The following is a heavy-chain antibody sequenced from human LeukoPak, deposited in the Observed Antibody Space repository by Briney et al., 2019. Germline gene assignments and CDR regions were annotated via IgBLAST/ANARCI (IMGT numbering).Heavy chain of an antibody. CDR3: ARDRMAVAGTDAFDI. CDR2: ISSSGSTI. V-gene: IGHV3-11*04. Sequence: GGSLRLSCAASGFTFSDYYISWIRQAPGKGLEWVSYISSSGSTIYYADSVKGRFTISRDNAKNSLYLQMNSLRAEDTAVYYCARDRMAVAGTDAFDIWGQGTMVTISS. J-gene: IGHJ3*02. D-gene: IGHD6-19*01. CDR1: GFTFSDYY.